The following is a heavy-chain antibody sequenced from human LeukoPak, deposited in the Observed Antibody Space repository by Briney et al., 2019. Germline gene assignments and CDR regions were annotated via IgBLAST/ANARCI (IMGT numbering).Heavy chain of an antibody. Sequence: GRSLRLSCAASGFTFSSYAMHWVRQAPGKGLEWVAVISYDGSNKYYADSVKGRFTISRDNSKTALYLQMNSLRAEDTAVYYCARDRWIQLWTPIFDYWGQGTLVTVSS. CDR1: GFTFSSYA. CDR3: ARDRWIQLWTPIFDY. CDR2: ISYDGSNK. J-gene: IGHJ4*02. V-gene: IGHV3-30*04. D-gene: IGHD5-18*01.